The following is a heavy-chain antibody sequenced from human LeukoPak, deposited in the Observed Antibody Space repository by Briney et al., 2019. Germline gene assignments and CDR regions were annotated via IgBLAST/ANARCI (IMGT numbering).Heavy chain of an antibody. CDR3: AGYCSSTSCTDAFDI. V-gene: IGHV4-61*02. CDR1: GGSISSGSYY. D-gene: IGHD2-2*01. J-gene: IGHJ3*02. Sequence: SETLSLTCTVSGGSISSGSYYWSWIRQPAGKGLEWIGRIYTSGSTNYNPSLKSRVTISVDTSKNQFSLKLSSVTAADTAVYYCAGYCSSTSCTDAFDIWGQGTMVTVSS. CDR2: IYTSGST.